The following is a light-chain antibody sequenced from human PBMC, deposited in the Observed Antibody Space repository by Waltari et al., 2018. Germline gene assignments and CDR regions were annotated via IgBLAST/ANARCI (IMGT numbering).Light chain of an antibody. CDR2: GAS. V-gene: IGKV3-20*01. J-gene: IGKJ2*03. Sequence: ILTQSPATLSLSPGERATLSCRASQSVSSYLAWYQQKPGQAPRLLIYGASSRATGIPDRCSGSGSGTEFTLTISSLEPEDFAVYYCQKYSSSPYSFGQGTKVEIK. CDR1: QSVSSY. CDR3: QKYSSSPYS.